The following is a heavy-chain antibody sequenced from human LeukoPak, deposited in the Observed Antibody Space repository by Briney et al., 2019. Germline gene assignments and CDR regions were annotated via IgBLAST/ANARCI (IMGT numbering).Heavy chain of an antibody. Sequence: GGSLRLSCAVSGITLSNYGMSWVRQAPGKGLEWAAGISDSGGRTNYADSVKGRFTISRDNPKNTLYLQMNSLRAEDTAVYFCAKRGVVIRVILVGFHKEANYFDSWGRGALVNVSS. CDR2: ISDSGGRT. CDR1: GITLSNYG. CDR3: AKRGVVIRVILVGFHKEANYFDS. J-gene: IGHJ4*02. D-gene: IGHD3-22*01. V-gene: IGHV3-23*01.